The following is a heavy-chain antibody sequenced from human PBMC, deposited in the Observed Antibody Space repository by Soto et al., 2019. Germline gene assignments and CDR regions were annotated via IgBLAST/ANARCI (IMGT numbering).Heavy chain of an antibody. Sequence: SETLSLTCTVSGGSISSYYWSWIRQPPGKGLEWIGYIYYSGSTNYNPSLKSRVTISVDTSKNQFSLKLSSVTAADTAVYYCARGAPDSSGYLYYFDDWGQGTLVPVSS. CDR3: ARGAPDSSGYLYYFDD. J-gene: IGHJ4*02. CDR2: IYYSGST. CDR1: GGSISSYY. V-gene: IGHV4-59*01. D-gene: IGHD3-22*01.